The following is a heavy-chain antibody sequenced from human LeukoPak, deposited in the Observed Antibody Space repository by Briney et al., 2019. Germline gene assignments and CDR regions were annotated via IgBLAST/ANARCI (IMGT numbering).Heavy chain of an antibody. CDR3: ARDPGEGYCSGGSCYSVT. V-gene: IGHV1-18*01. J-gene: IGHJ5*02. CDR1: GYTFTSYG. Sequence: ASVKVSCKASGYTFTSYGSSWVRQAPGQGLEWMGWISAYNGNTNYAHKLQDRVTMTTHTSTSTAYMELRSLTSDDTAVYYCARDPGEGYCSGGSCYSVTWRQGTLVTVSS. CDR2: ISAYNGNT. D-gene: IGHD2-15*01.